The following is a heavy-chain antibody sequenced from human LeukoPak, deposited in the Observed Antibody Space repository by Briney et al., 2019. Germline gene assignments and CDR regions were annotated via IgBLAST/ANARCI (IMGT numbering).Heavy chain of an antibody. CDR2: IYYSGST. Sequence: SQTLSLTCTVSGGSISSGGYYWSWIRQHPGKGLEWIGYIYYSGSTYYNPSLKSRVTISVDTSKSQFSLKLSSVTAADTAVYYCARESPYGSGSYTVVWGKGTTVTVSS. J-gene: IGHJ6*04. D-gene: IGHD3-10*01. CDR3: ARESPYGSGSYTVV. CDR1: GGSISSGGYY. V-gene: IGHV4-31*03.